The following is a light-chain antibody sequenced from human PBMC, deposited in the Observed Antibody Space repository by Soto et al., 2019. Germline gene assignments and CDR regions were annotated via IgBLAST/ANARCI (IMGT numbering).Light chain of an antibody. CDR2: DAS. V-gene: IGKV3-20*01. CDR1: QSVSSSY. Sequence: EIVLTQSPGTLSLSPGERATLSCRASQSVSSSYLAWYQQKPGQAPRLLIYDASSRATGIPDRFSGSGSGTDFTLTISRLEPEDFAVYYCQQYGSSPTFAQGTKVEIK. CDR3: QQYGSSPT. J-gene: IGKJ1*01.